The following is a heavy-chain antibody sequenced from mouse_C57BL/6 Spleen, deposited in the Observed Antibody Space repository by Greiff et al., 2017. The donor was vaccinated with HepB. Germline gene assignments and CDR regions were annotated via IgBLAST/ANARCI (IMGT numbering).Heavy chain of an antibody. D-gene: IGHD2-4*01. Sequence: DVHLVESGGGLVKPGGSLKLSCAASGFTFSDYGMHWVRQAPEKGLEWVAYISSGSSTIYYADTVKGRFTISRDNAKNTLFLQMTSLRSEDTAMYYCASLYYEKAMDYWGQGTSVTVSS. V-gene: IGHV5-17*01. CDR3: ASLYYEKAMDY. CDR2: ISSGSSTI. J-gene: IGHJ4*01. CDR1: GFTFSDYG.